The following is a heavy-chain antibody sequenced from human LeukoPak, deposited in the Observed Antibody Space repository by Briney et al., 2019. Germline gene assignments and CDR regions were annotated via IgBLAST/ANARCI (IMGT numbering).Heavy chain of an antibody. J-gene: IGHJ4*02. Sequence: GESLKISCKASGYSFSNYWIGWVRQVPGKGLEWMGIIYPGDSDTRYSPSFQGQVTISADKSISTAYLQWSSLKASDTAMYYCARSIVGATIEVEWGQGTLVTVSS. CDR2: IYPGDSDT. CDR1: GYSFSNYW. V-gene: IGHV5-51*01. CDR3: ARSIVGATIEVE. D-gene: IGHD1-26*01.